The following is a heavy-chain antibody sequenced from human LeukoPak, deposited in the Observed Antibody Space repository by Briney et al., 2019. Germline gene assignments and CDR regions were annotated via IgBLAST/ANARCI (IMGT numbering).Heavy chain of an antibody. D-gene: IGHD3-10*01. CDR2: NNPNSGGT. CDR3: ANTYALGNYYKGGFDP. CDR1: GYTFTGYY. V-gene: IGHV1-2*02. Sequence: GASVKVSCKASGYTFTGYYMHWVRQAPGQGLEWMGWNNPNSGGTNYAQNFQGRVTMTRDTSIRTVYMELSRLRSDDTAVYYCANTYALGNYYKGGFDPWGQGTLVTVSS. J-gene: IGHJ5*02.